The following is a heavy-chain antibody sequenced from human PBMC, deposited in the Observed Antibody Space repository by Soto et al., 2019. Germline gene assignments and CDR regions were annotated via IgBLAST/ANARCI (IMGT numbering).Heavy chain of an antibody. J-gene: IGHJ5*02. CDR3: ARDYDSQVRRFDP. Sequence: SETLSLTCDVSGDTISTGGYTWAWIRQHPGKGLEWIGYIYYSGSTYYNPSLKSRVTISVDTSKNQFSLKLSSVTAADTAVYYCARDYDSQVRRFDPWGQGTLVTVSS. CDR1: GDTISTGGYT. D-gene: IGHD3-22*01. CDR2: IYYSGST. V-gene: IGHV4-31*11.